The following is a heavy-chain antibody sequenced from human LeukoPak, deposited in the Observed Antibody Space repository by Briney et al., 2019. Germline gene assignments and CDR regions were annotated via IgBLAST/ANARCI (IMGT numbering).Heavy chain of an antibody. D-gene: IGHD3-22*01. Sequence: GGSLRLSCAASGFIFSGSYMSWVRQAPGKGLEWVSVIYSSGGTFYSDSVKGRFTISRDYSKNTLYLQMNSLRADDTAVYYCARDSSGPAFWGQGTLVTVSS. CDR2: IYSSGGT. CDR3: ARDSSGPAF. V-gene: IGHV3-53*01. J-gene: IGHJ4*02. CDR1: GFIFSGSY.